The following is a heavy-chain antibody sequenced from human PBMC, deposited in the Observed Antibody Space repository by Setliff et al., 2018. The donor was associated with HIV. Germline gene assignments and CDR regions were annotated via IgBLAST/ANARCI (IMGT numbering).Heavy chain of an antibody. V-gene: IGHV4-39*07. Sequence: ETLSLTCTVSGGSFIGSSFQSTWIRQAPGKGLEWIGDIAYSGTTMYFNYNPSLESRLSLSEDTSRHQFSLKLTSVTADDTGIYYCARGPPFAYWGQGLLVTVSS. CDR3: ARGPPFAY. CDR1: GGSFIGSSFQ. J-gene: IGHJ4*02. CDR2: IAYSGTTMYF.